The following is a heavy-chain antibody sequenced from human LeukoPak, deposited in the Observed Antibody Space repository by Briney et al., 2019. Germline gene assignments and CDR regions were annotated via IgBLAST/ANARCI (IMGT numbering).Heavy chain of an antibody. J-gene: IGHJ4*02. CDR1: GGSISSGSYY. V-gene: IGHV4-61*01. CDR3: ARVSDSGSYYPSFDY. D-gene: IGHD1-26*01. Sequence: PSETLSLTCTVSGGSISSGSYYWSWIRQPPGKGLEWIGYIYYSGSTNYNPSLKSRVTISVDTSKNQFSLKLSSVTAADTAVYYCARVSDSGSYYPSFDYWGQGTLVTVSS. CDR2: IYYSGST.